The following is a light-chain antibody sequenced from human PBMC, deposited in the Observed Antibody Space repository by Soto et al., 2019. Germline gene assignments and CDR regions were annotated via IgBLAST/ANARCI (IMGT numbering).Light chain of an antibody. Sequence: QSVLTQPPSVSAAPGQRVTIPCSGSNINIGDNHVSCYQHLPGTAPKLVVYAVSDRPSGVSDRFSGSKSGITASLTISGLQTEDEADYYCISYTDRQSYLFGTGKKVTV. J-gene: IGLJ1*01. CDR1: NINIGDNH. V-gene: IGLV2-18*02. CDR2: AVS. CDR3: ISYTDRQSYL.